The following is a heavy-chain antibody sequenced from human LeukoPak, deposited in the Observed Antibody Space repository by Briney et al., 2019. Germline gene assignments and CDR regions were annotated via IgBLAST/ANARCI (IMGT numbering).Heavy chain of an antibody. J-gene: IGHJ4*02. Sequence: SETLSLTCTVSGGSISDSDYHWGWIRQPPGKGLEWIGSIYHSGSTYYNPSLKSRVTISVDRSKNQFSLKLSSVTAADTAVYYCARAPAVEMATIGFDYWGQGTLVTVSS. V-gene: IGHV4-39*07. D-gene: IGHD5-24*01. CDR3: ARAPAVEMATIGFDY. CDR1: GGSISDSDYH. CDR2: IYHSGST.